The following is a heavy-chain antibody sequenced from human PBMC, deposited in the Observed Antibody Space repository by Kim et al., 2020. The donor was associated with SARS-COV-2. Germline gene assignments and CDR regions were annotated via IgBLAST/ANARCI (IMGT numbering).Heavy chain of an antibody. CDR3: ARDPVAVASPIFDY. V-gene: IGHV1-69*04. D-gene: IGHD2-15*01. Sequence: SVKVSCKASGGTFSSYAISWVRQAPGQGLEWMGRIIPILGIANYAQKFQGRVTITADKSTSTAYMELSSLRSEDTAVYYCARDPVAVASPIFDYWGQGTLVTVSS. J-gene: IGHJ4*02. CDR1: GGTFSSYA. CDR2: IIPILGIA.